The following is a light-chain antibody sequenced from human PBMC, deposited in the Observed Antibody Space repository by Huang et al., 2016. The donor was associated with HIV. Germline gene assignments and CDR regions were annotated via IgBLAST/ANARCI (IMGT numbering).Light chain of an antibody. CDR1: QSVSTY. V-gene: IGKV3-11*01. CDR3: QQRTTWPLT. Sequence: SPGERATVSCTASQSVSTYLAWYQQKPGQAPRLLIYDASNRASGVPVRFSGSGSGTDFTLTISSLEPEDFAVYYCQQRTTWPLTFGGGTKVEI. CDR2: DAS. J-gene: IGKJ4*01.